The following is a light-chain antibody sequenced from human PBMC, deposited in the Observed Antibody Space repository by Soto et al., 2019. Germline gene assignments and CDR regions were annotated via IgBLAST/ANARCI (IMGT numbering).Light chain of an antibody. CDR3: CSYAASNNFYFV. Sequence: QSALTQPPSASGSPGQSVTISCTGTSSDVGGYNYVSWYQQYPGRPPKLMIYEVTKRPSGVPDRFSGSKSGNTASLSVSGLQAEDEADYYCCSYAASNNFYFVFGGGTKLTVL. J-gene: IGLJ3*02. CDR1: SSDVGGYNY. CDR2: EVT. V-gene: IGLV2-8*01.